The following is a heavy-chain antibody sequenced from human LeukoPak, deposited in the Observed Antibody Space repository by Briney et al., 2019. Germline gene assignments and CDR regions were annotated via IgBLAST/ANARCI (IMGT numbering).Heavy chain of an antibody. CDR2: FYTSGST. V-gene: IGHV4-4*08. J-gene: IGHJ5*02. Sequence: PRSRRLSCAASGFTLSIYAINCVSQAPGKGLEWIGRFYTSGSTNYNPSLKSRVTISVDTSKNQFSLKLSSVTAADTAVYYCAREGYCSGGSCYANWFDPWGQGTLLTVSS. CDR1: GFTLSIYA. D-gene: IGHD2-15*01. CDR3: AREGYCSGGSCYANWFDP.